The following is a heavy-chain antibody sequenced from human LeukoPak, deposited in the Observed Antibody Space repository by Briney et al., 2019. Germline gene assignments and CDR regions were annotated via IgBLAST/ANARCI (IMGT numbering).Heavy chain of an antibody. CDR2: INHSGST. CDR1: DGSLSGHY. D-gene: IGHD2-2*02. V-gene: IGHV4-34*01. J-gene: IGHJ3*02. CDR3: AREAII. Sequence: SETLSLTCAVYDGSLSGHYWSWIRQTPGKGLEWIGEINHSGSTNYNPSLKSRVTISVDTSKNQFSLKLSSVTATDTAVYYCAREAIIWGQGTMVTVSS.